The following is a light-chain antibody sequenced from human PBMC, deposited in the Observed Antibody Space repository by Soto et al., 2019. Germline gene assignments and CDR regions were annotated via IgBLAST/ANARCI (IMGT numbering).Light chain of an antibody. V-gene: IGKV1-5*01. CDR2: DAS. CDR3: QQYDNYPLT. CDR1: QSINNW. Sequence: DIQMTQSPSTLSASVGDRATITCRASQSINNWLAWYQQKPGKAPKFLIYDASNLESGVPSRFSGSASGTEFTLTISSLQPDDFATYYCQQYDNYPLTFGGGTKVDI. J-gene: IGKJ4*01.